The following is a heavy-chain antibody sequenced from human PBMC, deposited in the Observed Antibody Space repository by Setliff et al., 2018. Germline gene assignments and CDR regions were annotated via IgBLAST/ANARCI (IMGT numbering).Heavy chain of an antibody. CDR3: ARAGMSSDIY. D-gene: IGHD3-9*01. CDR1: GHTLIGHY. Sequence: ASVKVSCKTSGHTLIGHYFHWVRQAPGQGLEWMGWINPNTGDTNYAQKFQGRVTMTRDPSTNTAYMAVSRLRSDDTGVYYCARAGMSSDIYWGQGTLVTVSS. J-gene: IGHJ4*02. V-gene: IGHV1-2*02. CDR2: INPNTGDT.